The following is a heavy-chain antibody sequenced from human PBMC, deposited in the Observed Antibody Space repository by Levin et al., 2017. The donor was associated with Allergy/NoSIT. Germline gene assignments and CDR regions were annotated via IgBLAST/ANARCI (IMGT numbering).Heavy chain of an antibody. CDR2: INPNSGGT. CDR3: ARAITIFGVVTPGY. Sequence: GESLKISCKASGYTFTGYYMHWVRQAPGQGLEWMGWINPNSGGTNYAQKFQGRVTMTRDTSISTAYMELSRLRSDDTAVYYCARAITIFGVVTPGYWGQGTLVTVSS. V-gene: IGHV1-2*02. D-gene: IGHD3-3*01. CDR1: GYTFTGYY. J-gene: IGHJ4*02.